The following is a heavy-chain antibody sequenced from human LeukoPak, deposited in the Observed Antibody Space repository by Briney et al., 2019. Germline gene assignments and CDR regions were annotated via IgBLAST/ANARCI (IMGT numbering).Heavy chain of an antibody. CDR1: GGSFSGYY. CDR3: ARATLVAGNWFDP. D-gene: IGHD6-19*01. Sequence: SETLSLTCAVYGGSFSGYYWSWIRQPPGKGLEWIGEINHSGSTNYNPSLKSRVTISVDTSKKQFSLKLSSVTAADTAVYYCARATLVAGNWFDPWGQGTLVTVSS. CDR2: INHSGST. V-gene: IGHV4-34*01. J-gene: IGHJ5*02.